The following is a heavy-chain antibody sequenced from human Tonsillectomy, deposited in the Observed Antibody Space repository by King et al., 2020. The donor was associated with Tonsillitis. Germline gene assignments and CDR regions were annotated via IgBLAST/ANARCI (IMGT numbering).Heavy chain of an antibody. D-gene: IGHD2-15*01. CDR1: GYTFTSYW. V-gene: IGHV5-51*01. Sequence: QLVQSGAEVQKPGESLKISCKGSGYTFTSYWIGWVRQMPGKGLEWMGIIYPGDSDTRYSPSFQGQVTISADKSISTAYLQWSSLKASDTARYYCARQGYCSGGICYSGTDYWGQGTLVTVSS. CDR2: IYPGDSDT. CDR3: ARQGYCSGGICYSGTDY. J-gene: IGHJ4*02.